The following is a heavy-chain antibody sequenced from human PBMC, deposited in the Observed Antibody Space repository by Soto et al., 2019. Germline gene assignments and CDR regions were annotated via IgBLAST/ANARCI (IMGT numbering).Heavy chain of an antibody. V-gene: IGHV3-74*01. CDR2: IITDGSVT. Sequence: EVQLVESGGTLVQPGGSLRLSCAASGFPFASYWMHWVRQVPGKGLVWVARIITDGSVTSYADSVKGRFTISRDNAKNTLYLQMNGLRPDDTALYYCAKVHFSGSSSFDSWGQGTLVTVSS. CDR1: GFPFASYW. CDR3: AKVHFSGSSSFDS. D-gene: IGHD6-19*01. J-gene: IGHJ4*02.